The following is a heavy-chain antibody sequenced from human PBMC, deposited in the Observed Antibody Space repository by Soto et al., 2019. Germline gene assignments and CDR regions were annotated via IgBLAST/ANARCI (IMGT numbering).Heavy chain of an antibody. D-gene: IGHD2-15*01. V-gene: IGHV3-74*01. CDR1: GFTFSSYW. J-gene: IGHJ4*02. Sequence: GGSLRLSCAASGFTFSSYWMHWVRRAPGKGLVWVSRINSDGSSTSYADSVKGRFTISRDNAKNTLYLQMNSLRAEDTAVYYCVRTSLVVAAATREDYWGQGTLVTSPQ. CDR2: INSDGSST. CDR3: VRTSLVVAAATREDY.